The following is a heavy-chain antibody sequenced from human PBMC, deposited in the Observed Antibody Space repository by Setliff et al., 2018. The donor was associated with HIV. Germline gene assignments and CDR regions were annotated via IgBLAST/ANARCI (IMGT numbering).Heavy chain of an antibody. CDR3: ARDAPTRSVRETGLDM. CDR1: GFTFTDYS. Sequence: ASVKVSCKASGFTFTDYSIHWVRQAPGQRLEWMGWINAGTGDIRHSQRFQDRLTMTGDTSATTAYMELSSLRSEDTAVYYCARDAPTRSVRETGLDMWGQGTLVTVSS. J-gene: IGHJ3*02. V-gene: IGHV1-3*01. D-gene: IGHD2-15*01. CDR2: INAGTGDI.